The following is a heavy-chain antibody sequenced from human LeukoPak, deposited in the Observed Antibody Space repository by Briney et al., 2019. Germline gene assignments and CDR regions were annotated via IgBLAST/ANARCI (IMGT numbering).Heavy chain of an antibody. J-gene: IGHJ3*02. CDR1: GFTFSSYS. D-gene: IGHD6-6*01. V-gene: IGHV3-21*01. Sequence: GGSLRLSCAASGFTFSSYSMNWVRQAPGKGLEWVSSISSSSSYIYYADSVKGRFTISRDNAKNSLYLQMNSLRAEDTAVYYCARASQDVHDAFDIWGQGTMVTVSS. CDR2: ISSSSSYI. CDR3: ARASQDVHDAFDI.